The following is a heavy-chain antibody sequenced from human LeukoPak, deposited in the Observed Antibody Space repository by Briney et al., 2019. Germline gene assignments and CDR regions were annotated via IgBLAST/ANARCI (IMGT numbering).Heavy chain of an antibody. V-gene: IGHV4-30-2*01. CDR3: ARGDYNY. D-gene: IGHD5-12*01. CDR1: GGSISSGGYS. Sequence: SETLPLTCAVSGGSISSGGYSWSWIRQPPGKGLEWIGYIYHSGSTYYNPSLKSRVTISVDRSKNQFSLKLSSVTAADTAVYYCARGDYNYWGQGTLVTVSS. J-gene: IGHJ4*02. CDR2: IYHSGST.